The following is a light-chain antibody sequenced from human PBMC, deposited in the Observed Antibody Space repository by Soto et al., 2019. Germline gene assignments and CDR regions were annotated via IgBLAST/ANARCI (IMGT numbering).Light chain of an antibody. V-gene: IGKV1-9*01. CDR3: QQLNSHPRT. CDR2: GAS. J-gene: IGKJ2*01. Sequence: DIQLTQSPFFLSASVGDRVTISCRASQAIYSYLAWYQQKPGKALKLLIFGASKLQSGVPSRFSGSGSGTEFTLTISSLQPEDFATYYCQQLNSHPRTFGQGTKLEIK. CDR1: QAIYSY.